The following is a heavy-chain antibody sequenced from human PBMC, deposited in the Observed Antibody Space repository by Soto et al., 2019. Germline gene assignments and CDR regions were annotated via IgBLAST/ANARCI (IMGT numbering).Heavy chain of an antibody. CDR1: GYRIPSYA. Sequence: GASVTVSCKASGYRIPSYAMRWVRQAKGQGLEWMGWISGYNGNTNYAQNLQGRVTLTTDTSTSTAYMELRSLRSDDTAVFYCARPYYDYVWGPQNWFDPWGQGTLVTVSS. CDR3: ARPYYDYVWGPQNWFDP. D-gene: IGHD3-16*01. CDR2: ISGYNGNT. J-gene: IGHJ5*02. V-gene: IGHV1-18*01.